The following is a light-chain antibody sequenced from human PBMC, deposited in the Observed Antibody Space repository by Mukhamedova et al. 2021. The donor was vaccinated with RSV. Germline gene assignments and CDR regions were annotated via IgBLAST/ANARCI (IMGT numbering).Light chain of an antibody. Sequence: SGSIASNYVQWYQQRPGSSPTTVIYEDNQRPSGVPDRFSGSIDSSSNSASLTISGLKTEDEADYYCQSYDSSNRVFGGGTKLPV. J-gene: IGLJ3*02. CDR2: EDN. V-gene: IGLV6-57*01. CDR1: SGSIASNY. CDR3: QSYDSSNRV.